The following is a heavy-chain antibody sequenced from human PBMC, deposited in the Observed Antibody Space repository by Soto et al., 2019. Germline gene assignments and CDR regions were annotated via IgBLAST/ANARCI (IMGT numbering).Heavy chain of an antibody. CDR2: ISWNSGSI. J-gene: IGHJ6*02. CDR3: AKGMVRGVIITGHYYGMDV. D-gene: IGHD3-10*01. CDR1: GFTFDDYA. Sequence: EVQLVESGGGLVQPGRSLRLSCAASGFTFDDYAMHWVRQAPGKGLEWVSGISWNSGSIGYADSVKGRFTISRDNAKHSLYLQMNSLRAEDTALYYCAKGMVRGVIITGHYYGMDVWGQGPTVTVSS. V-gene: IGHV3-9*01.